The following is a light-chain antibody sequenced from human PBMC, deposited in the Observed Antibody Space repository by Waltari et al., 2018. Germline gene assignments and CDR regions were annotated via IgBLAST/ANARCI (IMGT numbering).Light chain of an antibody. Sequence: AIRITQSPSSLSASTGDRVTITCRASQGISSYLAWYQQKPGKAPKLLIYAASTLQSGVPSRFSGSGSGTDFTLTISSLQAEDVAVYYCQQYYSTPYTFGQGTKLEIK. V-gene: IGKV1-8*01. J-gene: IGKJ2*01. CDR1: QGISSY. CDR2: AAS. CDR3: QQYYSTPYT.